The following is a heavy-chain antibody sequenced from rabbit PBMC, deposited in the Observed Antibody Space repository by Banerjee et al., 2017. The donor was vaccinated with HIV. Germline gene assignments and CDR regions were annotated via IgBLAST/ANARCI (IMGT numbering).Heavy chain of an antibody. J-gene: IGHJ4*01. Sequence: QSLEESGGDLVKPGASLTLTCTASGFPFSNSYWICCVRQAPGRGLERNACIYAGSGDTFYASWAKGRFAICKTASITVTMQMTSLTAAETAPYFCARANSYDGGGYPYGVDLWGPGTLVTVS. D-gene: IGHD6-1*01. CDR2: IYAGSGDT. CDR1: GFPFSNSYW. V-gene: IGHV1S40*01. CDR3: ARANSYDGGGYPYGVDL.